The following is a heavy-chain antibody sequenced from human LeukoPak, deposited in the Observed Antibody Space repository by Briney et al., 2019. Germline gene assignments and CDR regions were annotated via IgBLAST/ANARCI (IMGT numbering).Heavy chain of an antibody. CDR1: GYTFTGYY. V-gene: IGHV1-2*02. CDR3: ARTGYSSPRAHFDY. Sequence: ASVKVSCKASGYTFTGYYMHWVRQAPGQGLEWMGWINPNSGGTNYAQKFQGRVTMTRDKSTSTVYMELSSLRSEDTAVYYCARTGYSSPRAHFDYWGQGTLVTVSS. J-gene: IGHJ4*02. CDR2: INPNSGGT. D-gene: IGHD6-13*01.